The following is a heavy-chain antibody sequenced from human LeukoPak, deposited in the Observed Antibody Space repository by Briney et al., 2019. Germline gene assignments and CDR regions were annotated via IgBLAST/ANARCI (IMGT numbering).Heavy chain of an antibody. V-gene: IGHV3-23*01. J-gene: IGHJ6*02. D-gene: IGHD3-10*01. CDR1: GFTFNTHA. CDR3: AKGISGSGSYWSGTTYYYGLDV. CDR2: ISGRGDGT. Sequence: GGSLRLSCTASGFTFNTHAMSWVRRAPGKGLEWLSAISGRGDGTYYADSVKGRFTVSRDNSKNTVHLQMNSLRAEDTALYYCAKGISGSGSYWSGTTYYYGLDVWGQGTTVTVSS.